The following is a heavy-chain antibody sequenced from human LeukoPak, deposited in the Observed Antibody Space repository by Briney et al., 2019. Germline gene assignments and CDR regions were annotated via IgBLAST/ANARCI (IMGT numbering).Heavy chain of an antibody. CDR3: ARAAQSSSTKDYYYMDV. D-gene: IGHD6-6*01. Sequence: GGSLRLSCAASGFTFSSYSMNWVRQAPGKGLEWVSSISRSSSYIYDADSLKGRFTISRDNARISLYLQMNSLRAEDTAVYYCARAAQSSSTKDYYYMDVWGKGTTVTVSS. CDR1: GFTFSSYS. V-gene: IGHV3-21*01. CDR2: ISRSSSYI. J-gene: IGHJ6*03.